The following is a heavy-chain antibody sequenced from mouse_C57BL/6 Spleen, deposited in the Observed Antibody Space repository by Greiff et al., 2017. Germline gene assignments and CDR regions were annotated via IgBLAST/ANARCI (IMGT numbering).Heavy chain of an antibody. D-gene: IGHD1-1*01. V-gene: IGHV5-17*01. CDR1: GFTFSDYG. J-gene: IGHJ3*01. Sequence: EVKLVESGGGLVKPGGSLKLSCAASGFTFSDYGMHWVRQAPEKGLEWVAYISSGSSTIYYADTVKGRFTISRDNAKNTLFLQMTRLRSEDTAMYYCARDGSSPFAYWGQGTLVTVSA. CDR2: ISSGSSTI. CDR3: ARDGSSPFAY.